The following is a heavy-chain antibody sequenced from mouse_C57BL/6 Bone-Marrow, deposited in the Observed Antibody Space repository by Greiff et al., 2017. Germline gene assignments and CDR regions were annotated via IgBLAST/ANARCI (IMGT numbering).Heavy chain of an antibody. J-gene: IGHJ2*01. CDR2: ISDGGSYT. D-gene: IGHD4-1*01. Sequence: EVMLVESGAGLVKPGGSLKLSCAASGFTFSSYAMSWVRQTPEKRLEWVATISDGGSYTYYPDNVKGRFTFSRDNAKNNLYLQMSHLKSEDTAMYYCARMGLGPLDYWGQGTTLTVSS. CDR1: GFTFSSYA. CDR3: ARMGLGPLDY. V-gene: IGHV5-4*03.